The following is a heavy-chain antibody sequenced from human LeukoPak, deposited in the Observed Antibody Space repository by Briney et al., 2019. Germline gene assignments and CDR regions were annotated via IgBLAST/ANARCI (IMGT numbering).Heavy chain of an antibody. CDR1: GGSITNLDYY. D-gene: IGHD2-2*01. V-gene: IGHV4-61*02. CDR2: IYTSGGT. J-gene: IGHJ3*02. Sequence: SQTLSLTCTVSGGSITNLDYYWTWIRQPAGKRLEWIGRIYTSGGTNYNPSLKSRVTMSVDKSKNQISLNLASLTAADTALYYCAGRGSSSGTFDIWGPGTFVTVSS. CDR3: AGRGSSSGTFDI.